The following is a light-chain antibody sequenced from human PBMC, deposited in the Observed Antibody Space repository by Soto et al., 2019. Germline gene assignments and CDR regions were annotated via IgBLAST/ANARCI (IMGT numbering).Light chain of an antibody. Sequence: EIQMTQSPSTLSASVGDRVTITCRASQSISSWLAWYQQKPGKAPKLLIYAASSLQSGVPSRFSGSGSGTDFTLTISSLQPEDFATYYCQQSYSTPTFGQATKVDI. V-gene: IGKV1-39*01. CDR3: QQSYSTPT. CDR2: AAS. J-gene: IGKJ1*01. CDR1: QSISSW.